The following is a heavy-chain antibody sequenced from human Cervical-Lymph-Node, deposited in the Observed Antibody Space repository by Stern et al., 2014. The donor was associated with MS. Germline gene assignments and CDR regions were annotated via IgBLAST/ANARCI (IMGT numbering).Heavy chain of an antibody. CDR1: GGIFIGST. CDR2: ISPGLDSV. CDR3: ARDGFDSGSALAF. V-gene: IGHV1-69*16. J-gene: IGHJ4*02. D-gene: IGHD6-19*01. Sequence: VQLVESGAELKKPGSSVQVSCTTSGGIFIGSTITWVRQVPVQGLEWMGDISPGLDSVDYAQEFQGRFTLTADDSTNTVYMELTSLQSGDTAMYYCARDGFDSGSALAFWGQGTLVTVSS.